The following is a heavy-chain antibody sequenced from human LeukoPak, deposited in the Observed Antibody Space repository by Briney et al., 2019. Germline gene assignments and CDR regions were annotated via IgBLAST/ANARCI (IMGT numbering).Heavy chain of an antibody. CDR2: ISGSGGST. V-gene: IGHV3-23*01. Sequence: GGSLRLSCAAFGFTFSSYAMSWVRQAPGKGLEWVSAISGSGGSTYYADSVKGRFTISRDNSKNTLYLQMNSLRAEDTAVYYCAKGSSVDIVATKPFDYWGQGTLVTVSS. D-gene: IGHD5-12*01. CDR1: GFTFSSYA. J-gene: IGHJ4*02. CDR3: AKGSSVDIVATKPFDY.